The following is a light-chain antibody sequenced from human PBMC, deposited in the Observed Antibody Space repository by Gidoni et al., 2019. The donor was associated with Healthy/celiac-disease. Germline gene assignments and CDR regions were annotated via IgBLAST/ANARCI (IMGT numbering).Light chain of an antibody. V-gene: IGKV4-1*01. J-gene: IGKJ1*01. CDR3: QQYYSTPWT. Sequence: DSVMTQSPDSLAVSLGERATINCKSSQSVLYSSNNKNYLAWYQQKPGQPPTLLIYWASPRESGVPDRFSGSGSGTDFTLTISSLQAEDVAVYYCQQYYSTPWTFGQXTKVDIK. CDR2: WAS. CDR1: QSVLYSSNNKNY.